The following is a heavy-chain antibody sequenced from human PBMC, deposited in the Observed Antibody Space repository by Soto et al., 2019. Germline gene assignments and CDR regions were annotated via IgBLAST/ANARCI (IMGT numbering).Heavy chain of an antibody. D-gene: IGHD2-2*01. Sequence: GGSLRLSCAASGFTFSSYGMHWVRQAPGKGLEWVAVIWYDGSNKYYADSVKGRFTISRDNSKNTLYLQMNSLRAEDTAVYYCASEAGRFVVPAAMFDYWGQGTLVTVSS. CDR1: GFTFSSYG. V-gene: IGHV3-33*01. CDR3: ASEAGRFVVPAAMFDY. CDR2: IWYDGSNK. J-gene: IGHJ4*02.